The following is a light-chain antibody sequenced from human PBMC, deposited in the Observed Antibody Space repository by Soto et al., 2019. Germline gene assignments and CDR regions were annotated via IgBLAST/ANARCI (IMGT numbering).Light chain of an antibody. CDR1: SGHSSYI. V-gene: IGLV4-60*03. J-gene: IGLJ3*02. CDR2: LEGSGSY. Sequence: QLVLTQSSSASASLGSSVKLTCTLSSGHSSYIIAWHQQQPGKAPRYLMKLEGSGSYNKGTGVPDRFSGSSSGADRYITISNLQSEDEADYHCETWDSNTVVFGGGTKVTVL. CDR3: ETWDSNTVV.